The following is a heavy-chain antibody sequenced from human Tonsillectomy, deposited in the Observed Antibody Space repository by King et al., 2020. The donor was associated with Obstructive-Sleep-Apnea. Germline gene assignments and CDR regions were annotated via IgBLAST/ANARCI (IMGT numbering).Heavy chain of an antibody. J-gene: IGHJ6*02. D-gene: IGHD5-18*01. V-gene: IGHV3-13*01. CDR1: GFTFSSYD. Sequence: QLVQSGGGLVQPGGSLRLSCAASGFTFSSYDMHWVRQATGKGLEWVSAIGTAGDTYYPGSVKGRFTISRENAKNSLYLQMNSLRAGDTAVYYCARVVEDVDTAMVAGHYYYYYGMDVWGQGTTVTVSS. CDR3: ARVVEDVDTAMVAGHYYYYYGMDV. CDR2: IGTAGDT.